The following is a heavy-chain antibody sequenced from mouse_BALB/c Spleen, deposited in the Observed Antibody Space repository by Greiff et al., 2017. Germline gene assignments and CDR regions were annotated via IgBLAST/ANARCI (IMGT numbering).Heavy chain of an antibody. CDR1: GFTFSSYV. CDR3: ARDWSMDY. CDR2: INSNGGST. Sequence: EVKVEESGGGLVQPGGSLKLSCAASGFTFSSYVMSWVRQTPDKRLELVATINSNGGSTYYPDSVKGRFTISRDNAKNTLYLQMSSLKSEDTAMYYCARDWSMDYWGQGTSVTVSS. J-gene: IGHJ4*01. V-gene: IGHV5-6-3*01.